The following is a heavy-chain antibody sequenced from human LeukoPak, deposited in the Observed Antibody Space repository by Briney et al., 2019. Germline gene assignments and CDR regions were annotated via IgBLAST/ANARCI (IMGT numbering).Heavy chain of an antibody. CDR3: AKTGFQWGNYYYYMDV. J-gene: IGHJ6*03. CDR2: IRYDETIK. D-gene: IGHD3-16*01. Sequence: GSLRLSCAASGFMFSDYGMHWLRQAPGKGLEWVAFIRYDETIKNYADSVKGRFTISRDNSKKTLYLQMTSLRPEDTAVYSCAKTGFQWGNYYYYMDVWGKGTTVTVSS. CDR1: GFMFSDYG. V-gene: IGHV3-30*02.